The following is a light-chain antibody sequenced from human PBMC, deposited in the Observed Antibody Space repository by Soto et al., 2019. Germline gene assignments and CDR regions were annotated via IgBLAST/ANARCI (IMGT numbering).Light chain of an antibody. J-gene: IGLJ2*01. CDR3: QVWDSSSAHPVV. CDR1: NIGSKS. V-gene: IGLV3-21*04. CDR2: CDS. Sequence: SYELTQPPSVSVAPGKTARITCWGNNIGSKSVHWYQQKPGQAPVLVIYCDSDRPSGIPERFSGSNSGNTATLTISRVEAGDEADYYCQVWDSSSAHPVVFGGGTKLTVL.